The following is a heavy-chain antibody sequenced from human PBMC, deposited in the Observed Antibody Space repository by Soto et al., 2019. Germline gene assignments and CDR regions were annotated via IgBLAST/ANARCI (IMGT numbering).Heavy chain of an antibody. Sequence: GGSLRLSCAASGFTFDDYAMNWVRQAPGKGLEWVSGISGSGGSTHYADSVKGRFTISRDNSKNTLYLQMNSLRAEDTAVYYCAKLQWELLEGGFPFDYWGQGTLVTVSS. CDR2: ISGSGGST. CDR1: GFTFDDYA. CDR3: AKLQWELLEGGFPFDY. J-gene: IGHJ4*02. V-gene: IGHV3-23*01. D-gene: IGHD1-26*01.